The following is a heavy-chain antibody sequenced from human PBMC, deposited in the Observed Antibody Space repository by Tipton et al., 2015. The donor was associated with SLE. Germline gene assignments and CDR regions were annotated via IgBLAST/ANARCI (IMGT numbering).Heavy chain of an antibody. Sequence: GLVKPSETLSLTCSVSGDAISNGNSYWSWIRQHPEKGLEWIGYIYYTGTTSYNPSLESRLVISVDNSKNQFSLRLTSMTAADTAVYYCARAHDIPDRDFYYYMDVWGKGTTVTVSS. V-gene: IGHV4-31*03. CDR2: IYYTGTT. J-gene: IGHJ6*03. CDR3: ARAHDIPDRDFYYYMDV. CDR1: GDAISNGNSY. D-gene: IGHD2-21*01.